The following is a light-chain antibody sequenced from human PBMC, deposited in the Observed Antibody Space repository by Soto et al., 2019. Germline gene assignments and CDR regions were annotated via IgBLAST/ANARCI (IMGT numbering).Light chain of an antibody. V-gene: IGKV1-9*01. CDR3: QHYNNWSVT. CDR2: EAS. CDR1: QDINSY. Sequence: IQLTQSPSSLSASIGDRVTITCRASQDINSYLAWYQQKPGKAPNLLIYEASILQRGVPPRFSGSISGTEFTLTISSLQSEDFAVYYCQHYNNWSVTCGGGTKVDI. J-gene: IGKJ4*01.